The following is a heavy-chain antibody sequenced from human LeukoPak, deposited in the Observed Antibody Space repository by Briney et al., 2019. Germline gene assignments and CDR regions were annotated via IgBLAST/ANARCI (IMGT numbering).Heavy chain of an antibody. CDR2: MNSNSGNT. J-gene: IGHJ5*02. CDR3: ARFFYCSGGSCYGGFDP. Sequence: ASVKVSCKASGYTFTSYDINWVRQAPGQGLEWMGWMNSNSGNTGYAQKFQGRITITRDTSISTSYMELSSLRSEDTAVYYCARFFYCSGGSCYGGFDPWGQGTLVTVSS. D-gene: IGHD2-15*01. CDR1: GYTFTSYD. V-gene: IGHV1-8*01.